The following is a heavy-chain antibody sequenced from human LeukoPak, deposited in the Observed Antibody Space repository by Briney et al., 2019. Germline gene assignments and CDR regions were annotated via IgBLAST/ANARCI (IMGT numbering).Heavy chain of an antibody. CDR1: GFTFSSNV. CDR3: AKDFGGSYIYYFDY. Sequence: GGSLRLSCEASGFTFSSNVMSWVRQAPGRGLEWVSSISGYGVSIYYADSVKGRFTISRDNSRDTLYLQMNSLGAEDTAVYYCAKDFGGSYIYYFDYWGQGTLVTVSS. V-gene: IGHV3-23*01. J-gene: IGHJ4*02. D-gene: IGHD1-26*01. CDR2: ISGYGVSI.